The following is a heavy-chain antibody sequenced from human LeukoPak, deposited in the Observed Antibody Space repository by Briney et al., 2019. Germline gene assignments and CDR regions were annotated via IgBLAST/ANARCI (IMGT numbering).Heavy chain of an antibody. CDR3: ARAGVWPIAKFDY. CDR2: IYYSGST. CDR1: GGSISSYY. J-gene: IGHJ4*02. V-gene: IGHV4-59*01. D-gene: IGHD1-26*01. Sequence: NTSETLSLTRTVSGGSISSYYWSWIRQPPGKGLEWIGYIYYSGSTNYNPSLKSRVTISVDTSKNQFSLKLSSVTAADTAVYYCARAGVWPIAKFDYWGQGTLVTVSS.